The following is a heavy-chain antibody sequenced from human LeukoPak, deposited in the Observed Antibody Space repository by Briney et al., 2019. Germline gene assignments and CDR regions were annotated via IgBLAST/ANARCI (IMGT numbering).Heavy chain of an antibody. J-gene: IGHJ4*02. CDR2: IHPGGSET. Sequence: GESLKISCKGSGYMFTSYWIGWARQMPGKGLEWMGIIHPGGSETRYSPSFQGQVSISVDKSITTAYLQWSSLRASDTAMYYCARQSRVSGSYHIIDYWGQGTLVTVSS. CDR1: GYMFTSYW. V-gene: IGHV5-51*01. CDR3: ARQSRVSGSYHIIDY. D-gene: IGHD6-13*01.